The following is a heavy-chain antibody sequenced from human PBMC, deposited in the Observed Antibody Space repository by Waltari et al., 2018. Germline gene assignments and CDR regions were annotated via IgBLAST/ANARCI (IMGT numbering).Heavy chain of an antibody. CDR2: IYSGGNT. CDR1: GFPVSNNY. Sequence: DVQLVETGGGLIQPGGSLRLSCSVSGFPVSNNYMTWFRQAPAKGLEWVSVIYSGGNTYYAASVTGRFSISRDNFNNTLFLQMNNLRAEDTAIYYCARVIRDGPSGFYGIAAFDLWGQGTMVTVSS. CDR3: ARVIRDGPSGFYGIAAFDL. J-gene: IGHJ3*01. D-gene: IGHD3-22*01. V-gene: IGHV3-53*02.